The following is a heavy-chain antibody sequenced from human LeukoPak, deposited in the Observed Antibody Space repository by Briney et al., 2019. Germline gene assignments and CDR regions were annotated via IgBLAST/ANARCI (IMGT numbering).Heavy chain of an antibody. J-gene: IGHJ4*02. CDR1: GYTFTSYD. CDR3: ARGGVVTAALGY. CDR2: MNPNSGNT. Sequence: ASVKVSCKASGYTFTSYDMNWVRQATGQGLEWMGWMNPNSGNTGYAQKFQGRVTMTRNTSISTAYMELSSLRSEDTAVYYCARGGVVTAALGYWGQGTLVTVSS. D-gene: IGHD2-21*02. V-gene: IGHV1-8*01.